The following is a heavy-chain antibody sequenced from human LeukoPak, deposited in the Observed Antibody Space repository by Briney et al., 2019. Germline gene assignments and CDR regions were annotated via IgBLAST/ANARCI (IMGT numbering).Heavy chain of an antibody. V-gene: IGHV3-7*01. CDR2: IKQDGSEK. CDR3: ARVYRDFWSGYYRFDY. Sequence: GGSLRLSCAASGFTFSSYWMSWVRQAPGKGLEWVANIKQDGSEKYYVDSVKGRFTISRDNAKNSLYLQMNNLRAEDTAVYYCARVYRDFWSGYYRFDYWGQGTLVTVS. J-gene: IGHJ4*02. D-gene: IGHD3-3*01. CDR1: GFTFSSYW.